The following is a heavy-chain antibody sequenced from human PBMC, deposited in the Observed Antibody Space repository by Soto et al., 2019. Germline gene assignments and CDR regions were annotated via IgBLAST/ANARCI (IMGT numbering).Heavy chain of an antibody. D-gene: IGHD4-17*01. CDR2: IYYDGSNK. CDR3: ARVGGTVTSDY. CDR1: GFAFSAYG. Sequence: QVQLVESGGGVVQPGRSLRLSCAACGFAFSAYGMHWVRQAPGKGLEWVEMIYYDGSNKYYADSVKGRFTISRDNSKNTLYLQMSSLRAEDTALDYCARVGGTVTSDYWGQGTLVTVSS. J-gene: IGHJ4*02. V-gene: IGHV3-33*01.